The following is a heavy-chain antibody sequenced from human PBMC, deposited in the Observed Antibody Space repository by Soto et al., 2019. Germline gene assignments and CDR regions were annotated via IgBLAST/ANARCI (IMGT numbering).Heavy chain of an antibody. CDR3: SGGVGDAF. V-gene: IGHV3-7*04. D-gene: IGHD1-26*01. CDR1: EGTVIRDW. J-gene: IGHJ4*02. Sequence: EVHLVESGGGLVQTGGSLRLSCAIFEGTVIRDWMNWVRQAPGKGLEWVAHTNQDGSEKYYVDSVKGRFTISRDNDKNSLYPQMDSLGAEDTAMYYCSGGVGDAFWGQGTLVTVSS. CDR2: TNQDGSEK.